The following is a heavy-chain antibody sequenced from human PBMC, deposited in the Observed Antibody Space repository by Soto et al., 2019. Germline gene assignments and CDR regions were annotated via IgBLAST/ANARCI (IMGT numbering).Heavy chain of an antibody. CDR2: IRSQVFGGTS. CDR1: GFTFSDYS. D-gene: IGHD1-1*01. Sequence: EVQLVEAGGGLAQPGRSLRLSCTASGFTFSDYSLTWFRQAPEKGLEWVGLIRSQVFGGTSEVAASVRGRFTISRDDFRGIAYLEINSLTVDDTAAYFCCRAGNWNKENWYFDLWGRGTQVLVSS. V-gene: IGHV3-49*03. J-gene: IGHJ2*01. CDR3: CRAGNWNKENWYFDL.